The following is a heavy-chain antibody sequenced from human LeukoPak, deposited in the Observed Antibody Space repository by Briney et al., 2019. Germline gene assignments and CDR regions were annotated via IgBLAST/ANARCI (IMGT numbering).Heavy chain of an antibody. D-gene: IGHD4-23*01. Sequence: SVKVSCKASGGTFSSYAISWVRQAPGQGLEWMGRIIPILGIANYAQKFQGRVTITADKSTSTACMELSSLRSEDTAVYYCARDRETVVSPFDYWGQGTLVTVSS. CDR2: IIPILGIA. V-gene: IGHV1-69*04. J-gene: IGHJ4*02. CDR3: ARDRETVVSPFDY. CDR1: GGTFSSYA.